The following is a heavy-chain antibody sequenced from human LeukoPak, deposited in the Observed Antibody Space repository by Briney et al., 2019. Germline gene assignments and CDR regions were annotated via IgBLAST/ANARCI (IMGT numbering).Heavy chain of an antibody. D-gene: IGHD2-2*01. CDR3: AGRPRHKYCSSTSCFGERPTRYYYYYMDV. CDR1: GGTFSSYA. J-gene: IGHJ6*03. Sequence: SVKVSCKASGGTFSSYAISWVRQAPGQGLEWMGGIIPIFGTANYAQKFQGRVTITTDESTSIAYMELSSLRSEDTAVYYCAGRPRHKYCSSTSCFGERPTRYYYYYMDVWGKGTTVTVSS. V-gene: IGHV1-69*05. CDR2: IIPIFGTA.